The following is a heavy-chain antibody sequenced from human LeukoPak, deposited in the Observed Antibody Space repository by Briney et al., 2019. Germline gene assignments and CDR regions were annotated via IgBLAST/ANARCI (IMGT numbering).Heavy chain of an antibody. CDR2: IDTDGSST. CDR3: ARDRPHKWCEP. Sequence: GGSLRLSCAASGFTFRSYWMHWARQAPAMGLVWVSRIDTDGSSTTYADSVKGRFTISRDNAKNTLYLQMNSLRAEDTAVYYCARDRPHKWCEPGGEGTLDSVSS. CDR1: GFTFRSYW. V-gene: IGHV3-74*01. J-gene: IGHJ5*02.